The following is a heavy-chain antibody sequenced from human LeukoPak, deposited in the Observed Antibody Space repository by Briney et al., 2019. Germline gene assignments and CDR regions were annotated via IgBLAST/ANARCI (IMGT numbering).Heavy chain of an antibody. V-gene: IGHV4-38-2*01. CDR2: MYHSGIT. CDR1: GYSINSAYY. CDR3: ARLTPGKNWFYP. J-gene: IGHJ5*02. D-gene: IGHD3-10*01. Sequence: SEALSLTCAVSGYSINSAYYWGWIRQPPGKGLEWIASMYHSGITYYNSSLKSRATISVDTSKNQFSLKLNSVTAADTSVYYCARLTPGKNWFYPWGHGTLVTVSS.